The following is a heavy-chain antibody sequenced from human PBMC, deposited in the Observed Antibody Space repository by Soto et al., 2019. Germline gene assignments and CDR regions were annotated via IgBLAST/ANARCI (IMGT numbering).Heavy chain of an antibody. J-gene: IGHJ4*02. CDR1: GFTLSDHY. D-gene: IGHD1-26*01. CDR2: TKNKANRYTT. Sequence: PGGSLRLSCAASGFTLSDHYMDWVRQAPGKGPEWVGRTKNKANRYTTEYAASVNGRFTISRDDSKNSLYLQMNSLKTEDTAVYYCARWVSGSPDNWGQGTLVTVSS. CDR3: ARWVSGSPDN. V-gene: IGHV3-72*01.